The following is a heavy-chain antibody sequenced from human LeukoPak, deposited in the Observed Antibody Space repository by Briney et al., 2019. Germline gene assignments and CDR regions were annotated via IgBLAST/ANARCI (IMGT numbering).Heavy chain of an antibody. CDR1: GFTFSSYS. Sequence: GGSLRLSCAASGFTFSSYSMNWVRQAPGKGLEWVSYISSSSSTIYYADSVKGRFTISRDNAKNSLYLQMNSLRAEDTADCATAPKDSYYYYMDVWGKGTTVTVSS. J-gene: IGHJ6*03. CDR2: ISSSSSTI. V-gene: IGHV3-48*04. CDR3: APKDSYYYYMDV.